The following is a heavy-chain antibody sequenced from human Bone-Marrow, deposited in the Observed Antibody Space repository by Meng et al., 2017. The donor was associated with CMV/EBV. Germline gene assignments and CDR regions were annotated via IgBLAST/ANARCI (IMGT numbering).Heavy chain of an antibody. V-gene: IGHV3-21*01. CDR3: ARDGVLRFLEWLSVYYYYGMDV. J-gene: IGHJ6*02. CDR1: GFTFSSYS. Sequence: GGSLRLSCAASGFTFSSYSMNWVRQAPGKGLEWVSSISSSSSYIYYADSVKGRFTISRDNAKNSLYLQMNSLRAEDTAVYYCARDGVLRFLEWLSVYYYYGMDVWGQGTTVTVPS. D-gene: IGHD3-3*01. CDR2: ISSSSSYI.